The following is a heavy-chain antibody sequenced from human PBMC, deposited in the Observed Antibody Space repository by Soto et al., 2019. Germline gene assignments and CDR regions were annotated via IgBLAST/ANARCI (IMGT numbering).Heavy chain of an antibody. V-gene: IGHV3-23*01. CDR2: ISGSGGST. CDR3: AKDHARMTTVTITLDY. J-gene: IGHJ4*02. D-gene: IGHD4-17*01. CDR1: GFTFSSYA. Sequence: GGSLRLSCAASGFTFSSYAMSWVRQAPGKGLEWVSAISGSGGSTYYADSVKGRFTISRDNSKNTLYLQMNSLRAEDTAVYYCAKDHARMTTVTITLDYWGQGTLVTVSS.